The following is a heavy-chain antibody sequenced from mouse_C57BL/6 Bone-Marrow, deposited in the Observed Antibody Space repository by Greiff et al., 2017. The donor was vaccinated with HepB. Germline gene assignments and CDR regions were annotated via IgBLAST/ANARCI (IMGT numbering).Heavy chain of an antibody. Sequence: QVQLQQPGAELVMPGASVKLSCKASGYTFTSYWMHWVKQRPGQGLEWIGEIDPSDSYTNYNQKFKGKSTLTVDKTSSTAYMLLSSLTSEDSAVYYCAREGNWAYYFDYWGQGTTLTVSS. CDR1: GYTFTSYW. CDR3: AREGNWAYYFDY. D-gene: IGHD4-1*01. V-gene: IGHV1-69*01. J-gene: IGHJ2*01. CDR2: IDPSDSYT.